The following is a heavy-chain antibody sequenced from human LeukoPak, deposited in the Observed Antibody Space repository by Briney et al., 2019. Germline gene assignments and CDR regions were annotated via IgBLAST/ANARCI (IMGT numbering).Heavy chain of an antibody. Sequence: GGSLRLSCAASGFTFSDYYMSWIRQAPGKGLEWVANIKQDGSEKYYVDSVKGRFTISRDNAKNSLYLQMNSLRAEDTAVYYCARDGNVLIWGQGTLVTVSS. D-gene: IGHD2/OR15-2a*01. CDR3: ARDGNVLI. CDR2: IKQDGSEK. V-gene: IGHV3-7*01. CDR1: GFTFSDYY. J-gene: IGHJ4*02.